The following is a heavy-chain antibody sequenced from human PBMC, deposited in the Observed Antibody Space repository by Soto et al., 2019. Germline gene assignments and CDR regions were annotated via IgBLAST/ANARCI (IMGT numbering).Heavy chain of an antibody. Sequence: QVQLQESGPGLVKPSGTLSLTCSVSGDSVTNNKWWSWVRQPPGKGLEWIGEVHHSGSIHYNASPKRRATRYVSTSKTQCSLQLTSVTAADPALYFCARHAHMTLGSQYFDSWGPGTLVTVSS. D-gene: IGHD2-2*01. J-gene: IGHJ5*01. V-gene: IGHV4-4*02. CDR2: VHHSGSI. CDR3: ARHAHMTLGSQYFDS. CDR1: GDSVTNNKW.